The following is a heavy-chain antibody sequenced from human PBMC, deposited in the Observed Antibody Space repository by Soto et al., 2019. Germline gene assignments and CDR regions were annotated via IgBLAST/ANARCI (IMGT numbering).Heavy chain of an antibody. CDR1: GFTFSISE. J-gene: IGHJ4*02. V-gene: IGHV3-48*03. D-gene: IGHD2-8*01. CDR3: ARGVEMAPMVVRYYSDF. CDR2: ISNSANTI. Sequence: DVQLVESGGALVQPGGSLTLSCAASGFTFSISEMNWVRQAPGKGLEWISYISNSANTIYYADSVKGRFTISRDNARNSLFLQMNSLRVEDTAVYYCARGVEMAPMVVRYYSDFWGQGTLVTVSS.